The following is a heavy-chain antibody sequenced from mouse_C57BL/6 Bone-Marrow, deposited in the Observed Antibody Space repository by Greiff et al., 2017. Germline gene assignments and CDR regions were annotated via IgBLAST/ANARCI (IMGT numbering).Heavy chain of an antibody. Sequence: QVQLQQSGAELVRPGPSVKMSCKASGYTFTNYWIGWAKQRPGHGLEWIGDIYPGGGYTNYNEKFKGKATLTADKSSSTAYMQFSSLTSEDSAIYYCARGGYYTYAMDYWGQGTSVTVSS. D-gene: IGHD2-3*01. CDR2: IYPGGGYT. CDR1: GYTFTNYW. J-gene: IGHJ4*01. CDR3: ARGGYYTYAMDY. V-gene: IGHV1-63*01.